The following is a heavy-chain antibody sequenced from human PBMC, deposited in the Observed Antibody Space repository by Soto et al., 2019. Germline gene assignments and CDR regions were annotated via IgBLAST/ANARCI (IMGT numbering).Heavy chain of an antibody. J-gene: IGHJ4*02. Sequence: VQLVESGGGVVQPGRSLRLSCAASGFTFSDYAMHWVRQAPGKGLEWVAVVSHDGRNTHYADSVTGRFTISRDSSKDTVSLEMTSLRAEDTSVYYCAKGGRQWLVKSDFNYCGQGAQVTVSS. CDR1: GFTFSDYA. V-gene: IGHV3-30*18. CDR2: VSHDGRNT. D-gene: IGHD6-19*01. CDR3: AKGGRQWLVKSDFNY.